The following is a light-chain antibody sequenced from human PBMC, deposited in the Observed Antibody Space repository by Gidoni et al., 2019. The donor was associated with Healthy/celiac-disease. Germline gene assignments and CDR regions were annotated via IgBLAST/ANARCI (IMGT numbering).Light chain of an antibody. CDR2: DAS. CDR3: QQYDNLPWT. Sequence: DIQMTQSPSSLSASVGDRVTITCQARQDISNYLNWYQQKPGQAPKLLIYDASNLETGVPSRFSGSGSGTDFTFTISSLQPEDIATYYCQQYDNLPWTFGQXTKVEIK. J-gene: IGKJ1*01. V-gene: IGKV1-33*01. CDR1: QDISNY.